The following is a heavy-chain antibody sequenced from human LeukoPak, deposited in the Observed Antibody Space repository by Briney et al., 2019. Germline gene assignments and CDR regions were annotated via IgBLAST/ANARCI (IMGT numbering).Heavy chain of an antibody. CDR3: ARAGRSGVAAIGYFDL. D-gene: IGHD2-15*01. J-gene: IGHJ2*01. CDR1: GSSISSYY. CDR2: IYYSGST. Sequence: SETLSLTCTVSGSSISSYYWSWIRQPPGKGLEWIGYIYYSGSTNYNPSLKSRVTISVDTSKNQFSLKLSSVTAADTAVYYCARAGRSGVAAIGYFDLWGRGTLVTVSS. V-gene: IGHV4-59*01.